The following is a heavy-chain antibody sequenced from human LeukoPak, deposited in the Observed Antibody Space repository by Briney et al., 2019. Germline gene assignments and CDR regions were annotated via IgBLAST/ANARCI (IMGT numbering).Heavy chain of an antibody. CDR3: ARFRGHLYYYYGMDV. J-gene: IGHJ6*02. CDR1: GGSFSGYY. CDR2: INHSGST. Sequence: PSETLSLTCAVYGGSFSGYYWSWIRQPPGKGLEWIGEINHSGSTNYNPSLKSRVTISVDTSKNQFSLKLSSVTAADTAVYYCARFRGHLYYYYGMDVWGQGTTVTVSS. V-gene: IGHV4-34*01. D-gene: IGHD3-10*01.